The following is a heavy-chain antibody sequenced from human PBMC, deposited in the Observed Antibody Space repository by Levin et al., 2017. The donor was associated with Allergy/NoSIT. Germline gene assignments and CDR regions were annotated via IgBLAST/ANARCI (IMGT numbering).Heavy chain of an antibody. CDR2: IWYDGSNK. D-gene: IGHD3-3*01. CDR3: ARVSVGTIFQSSYYFDY. V-gene: IGHV3-33*01. Sequence: RGESLKISCAASGFTFSSYGMHWVRQAPGKGLEWVAVIWYDGSNKYYADSVTGRFTISRDNSKNTLYLQMNSLRAEDTAVYYCARVSVGTIFQSSYYFDYWGQGTLVTVSS. J-gene: IGHJ4*02. CDR1: GFTFSSYG.